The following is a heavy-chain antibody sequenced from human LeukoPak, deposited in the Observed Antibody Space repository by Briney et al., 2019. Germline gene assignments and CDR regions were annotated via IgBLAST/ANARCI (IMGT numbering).Heavy chain of an antibody. CDR1: GYTFTSYG. D-gene: IGHD2-15*01. V-gene: IGHV1-18*01. CDR3: ARDACGGSCSAGDDNWFDP. J-gene: IGHJ5*02. Sequence: ASVKVSCKASGYTFTSYGISWVRQAPGQGLEWMGWISAYNGNTNYAQKLQGRVTMTTDTSTSTAYMELRSLRSDDTAVYYCARDACGGSCSAGDDNWFDPWGQGTLVTVSS. CDR2: ISAYNGNT.